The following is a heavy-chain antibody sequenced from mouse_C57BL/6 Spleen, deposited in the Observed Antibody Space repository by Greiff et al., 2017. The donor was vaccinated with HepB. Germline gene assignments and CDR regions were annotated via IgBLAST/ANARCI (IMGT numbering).Heavy chain of an antibody. CDR3: ARRGYYFDY. J-gene: IGHJ2*01. Sequence: EVQLVESGGDLVKPGGSLKLSCAASGFTFSSYGMSWVRQTPDKRLEWVATISSGGSYTYYPDSVKGRFTISRDNAKNTLYLQMSSLKSEDTAMYYCARRGYYFDYWGQGTTLTVSS. CDR1: GFTFSSYG. CDR2: ISSGGSYT. V-gene: IGHV5-6*01.